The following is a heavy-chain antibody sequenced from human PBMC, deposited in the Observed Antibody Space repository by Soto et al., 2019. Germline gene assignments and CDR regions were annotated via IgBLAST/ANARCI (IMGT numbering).Heavy chain of an antibody. CDR1: GFTFSSYG. CDR2: ISYDGSNK. V-gene: IGHV3-30*03. CDR3: ASQNYDFWSGLRWYYYYGMDV. Sequence: GGSLRLSCAASGFTFSSYGMHWVRQAPGKGLEWVAVISYDGSNKYYADSVKGRFTISRDNSKNTLYLQMNSPRAEDTAVYYCASQNYDFWSGLRWYYYYGMDVWGQGTTVTVSS. D-gene: IGHD3-3*01. J-gene: IGHJ6*02.